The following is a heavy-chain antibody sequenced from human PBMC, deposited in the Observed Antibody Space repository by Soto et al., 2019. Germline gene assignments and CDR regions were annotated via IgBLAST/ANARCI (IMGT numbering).Heavy chain of an antibody. CDR1: GFTFSSYG. J-gene: IGHJ4*02. CDR2: ISYDGSNK. CDR3: AKTGRQQEVPFDY. V-gene: IGHV3-30*18. D-gene: IGHD3-10*01. Sequence: QVQLVESGGGVVQPGRSLRLSCAASGFTFSSYGMHWVRQAPGKGLEWVAVISYDGSNKYYADSVKGRFTISRDNSKNTLCLQMNSLRAEDTAVYYCAKTGRQQEVPFDYWGQGTLVTVSS.